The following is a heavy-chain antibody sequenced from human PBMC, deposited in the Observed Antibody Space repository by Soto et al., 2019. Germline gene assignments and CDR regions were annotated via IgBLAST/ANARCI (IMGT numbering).Heavy chain of an antibody. Sequence: ASVKVSCKASGYTFTSYGVNWVRQAPGQGLEWMGWISGYNGNRNYAQKLQGRVTMTTDTSTSTAYMELRGLTSDDTAVYYCASATITMFGGVTYYYHSMDFWGQGTTLSVSS. CDR2: ISGYNGNR. J-gene: IGHJ6*02. V-gene: IGHV1-18*04. CDR1: GYTFTSYG. CDR3: ASATITMFGGVTYYYHSMDF. D-gene: IGHD3-10*01.